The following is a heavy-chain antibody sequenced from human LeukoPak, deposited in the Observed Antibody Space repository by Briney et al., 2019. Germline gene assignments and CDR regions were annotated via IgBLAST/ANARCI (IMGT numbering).Heavy chain of an antibody. CDR2: IGSSTTYI. CDR3: ARGGSPYYYGSGSYSADYYYYYMDV. V-gene: IGHV3-21*01. J-gene: IGHJ6*03. CDR1: GFTFSSYS. Sequence: GGSLRLPCAASGFTFSSYSMNWVRQAPGKGLEWVSSIGSSTTYIYYADSVKGRFTISGDNAKNSLYLQMNSLRAEDTAVYYCARGGSPYYYGSGSYSADYYYYYMDVWGKGTTVTVSS. D-gene: IGHD3-10*01.